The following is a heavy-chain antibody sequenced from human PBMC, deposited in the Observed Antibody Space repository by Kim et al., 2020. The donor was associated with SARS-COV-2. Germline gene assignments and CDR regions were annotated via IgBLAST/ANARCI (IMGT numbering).Heavy chain of an antibody. CDR3: ARGIGYCSGGSCYSDDAFDI. D-gene: IGHD2-15*01. V-gene: IGHV4-61*02. Sequence: SETLSLTCTVSGGSISSGSYYWSWIRQPAGKGLEWIGRIYTSGSTNYNPSLKSRVTISVDTSKNQFSLKLSSVTAADTAVYYCARGIGYCSGGSCYSDDAFDIWGQGTMVTVSS. J-gene: IGHJ3*02. CDR1: GGSISSGSYY. CDR2: IYTSGST.